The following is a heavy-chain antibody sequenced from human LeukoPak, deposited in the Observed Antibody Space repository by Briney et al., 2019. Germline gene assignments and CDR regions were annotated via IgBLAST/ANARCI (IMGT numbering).Heavy chain of an antibody. J-gene: IGHJ3*02. CDR3: ARARLITFGGVIVWNAFDI. CDR1: GGTFSSYA. D-gene: IGHD3-16*02. V-gene: IGHV1-69*13. CDR2: IIPIFGTA. Sequence: AASVKVSCKASGGTFSSYAISWVRQAPGQGLEWMGGIIPIFGTANYAQKFQGRVTITADESTSTAYMELSSLRSEDTAVYYCARARLITFGGVIVWNAFDIWGQGTMVTVSS.